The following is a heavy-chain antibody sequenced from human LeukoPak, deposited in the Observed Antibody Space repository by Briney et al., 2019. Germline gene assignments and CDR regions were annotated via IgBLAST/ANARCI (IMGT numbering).Heavy chain of an antibody. D-gene: IGHD1-26*01. V-gene: IGHV3-23*01. J-gene: IGHJ4*02. CDR2: ISGSGGGT. CDR1: GFTFSSYA. Sequence: GGSLRLSCAASGFTFSSYAMSWVRQAPEKWLEWVSTISGSGGGTYYADSVKGRFTISRDDSKNTLYLQMNSLRAEDTAVYYCAKDLGRYRNNYFDYWGQGTLVTVSS. CDR3: AKDLGRYRNNYFDY.